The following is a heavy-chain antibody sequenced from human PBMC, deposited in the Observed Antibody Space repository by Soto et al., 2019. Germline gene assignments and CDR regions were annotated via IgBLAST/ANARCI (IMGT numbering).Heavy chain of an antibody. CDR2: ISAYNGNT. CDR3: ARDSGYDYWLGGYGMDV. V-gene: IGHV1-18*01. D-gene: IGHD5-12*01. Sequence: QVRLVQSGAAVKKPGASGKVSCQASGYTFTSYGITWVRQAPGQGREWMGWISAYNGNTNYAQKLQGRVTMTTDTSTSTAYKELRSLRSDDTAVYYCARDSGYDYWLGGYGMDVWGQGTTVTVSS. J-gene: IGHJ6*02. CDR1: GYTFTSYG.